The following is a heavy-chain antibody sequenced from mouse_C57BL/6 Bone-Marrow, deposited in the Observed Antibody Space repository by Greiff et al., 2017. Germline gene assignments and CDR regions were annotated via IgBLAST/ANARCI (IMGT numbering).Heavy chain of an antibody. CDR2: ISPSSGYT. V-gene: IGHV1-7*01. Sequence: QVQLQQSGAELAKPGASVKLSCKASGYTFTSYWMHWVKQRPGQGLEWIVYISPSSGYTKYKEKFKDQATLSADKSSSTAYMQLSSLKYEDSAVYYCVCSPLYYGNPWFSYWGQGTLVTVSA. D-gene: IGHD2-1*01. CDR3: VCSPLYYGNPWFSY. CDR1: GYTFTSYW. J-gene: IGHJ3*01.